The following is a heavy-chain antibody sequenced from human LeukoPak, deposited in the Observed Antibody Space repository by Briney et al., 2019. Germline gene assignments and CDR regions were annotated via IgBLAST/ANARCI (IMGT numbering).Heavy chain of an antibody. J-gene: IGHJ6*02. Sequence: GGSLRLSCAASGFTFSDYYMSWIRQAPGKGLEWVSYISSSGSTIYYADSVKGRFTISRDNAKNSLYLQMNSLRAEDTAVYYCARDIVVVVAATENYYYYGMDVWGQGTTVTVPS. CDR2: ISSSGSTI. CDR1: GFTFSDYY. CDR3: ARDIVVVVAATENYYYYGMDV. V-gene: IGHV3-11*01. D-gene: IGHD2-15*01.